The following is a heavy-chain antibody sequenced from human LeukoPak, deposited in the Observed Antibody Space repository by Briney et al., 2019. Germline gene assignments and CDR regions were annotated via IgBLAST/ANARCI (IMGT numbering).Heavy chain of an antibody. CDR2: ISYDGSNK. V-gene: IGHV3-30-3*01. CDR1: GFTFSSYA. J-gene: IGHJ4*02. D-gene: IGHD6-6*01. Sequence: GGSLRLSCAASGFTFSSYAMHWVRQAPGKGLEWVAVISYDGSNKYYADSVKGRFTISRDNSKNTLYLQMNSLRAEDTAVYYCAKDAYKAARSNFDYWGQGTLVTVSS. CDR3: AKDAYKAARSNFDY.